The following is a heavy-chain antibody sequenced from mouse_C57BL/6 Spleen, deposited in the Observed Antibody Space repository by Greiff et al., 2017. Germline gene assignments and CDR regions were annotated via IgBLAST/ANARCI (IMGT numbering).Heavy chain of an antibody. CDR3: ARPPSYYSNYWYFDV. J-gene: IGHJ1*03. D-gene: IGHD2-5*01. V-gene: IGHV5-17*01. Sequence: EVHLVESGGGLVKPGGSLKLSCAASGFTFSDYGMHWVRQAPEKGLEWVAYISSGSSTIYYADTVKGRFTIARDKAKNTLFLQMTSLRSEDTAMYYCARPPSYYSNYWYFDVWGTGTTVTVSS. CDR2: ISSGSSTI. CDR1: GFTFSDYG.